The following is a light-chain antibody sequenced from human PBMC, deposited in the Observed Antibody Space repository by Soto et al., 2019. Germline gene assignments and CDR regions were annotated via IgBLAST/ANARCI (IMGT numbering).Light chain of an antibody. J-gene: IGKJ2*03. CDR2: GTS. Sequence: GDRVTLTCRASQSTTGWLAWYQQKPGKAPKLLIYGTSSLETGVPSRFSGSGSGTEFTLTITYLQPDDFATYYCQQYSPYSYSFGQGTKLEIK. CDR1: QSTTGW. V-gene: IGKV1-5*03. CDR3: QQYSPYSYS.